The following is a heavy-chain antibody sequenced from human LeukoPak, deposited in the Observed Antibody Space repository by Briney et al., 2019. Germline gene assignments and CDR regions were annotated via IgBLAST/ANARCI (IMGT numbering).Heavy chain of an antibody. V-gene: IGHV1-18*01. CDR1: GYTFTSYG. D-gene: IGHD2-15*01. CDR3: ARGLYCSGGSCYYWFDP. CDR2: ISAYNGNT. Sequence: ASVRVSCKASGYTFTSYGISWVRQAPGQGLEWMGWISAYNGNTNYAQKLQGRVTMTTDTSTSTAYMELRSLRSDDTAVYYCARGLYCSGGSCYYWFDPWGQGTLVTVSS. J-gene: IGHJ5*02.